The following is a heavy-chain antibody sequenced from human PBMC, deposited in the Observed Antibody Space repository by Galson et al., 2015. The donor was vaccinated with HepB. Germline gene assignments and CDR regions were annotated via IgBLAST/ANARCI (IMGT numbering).Heavy chain of an antibody. CDR1: GGSINSDL. CDR2: IRINDNT. J-gene: IGHJ5*01. V-gene: IGHV4-59*01. Sequence: ETLSLTCTVSGGSINSDLWSWVRQPPGEGLEWIGNIRINDNTYYNPSLRCRVSMSGDTSRSQFSLNLRAVTAADTAVYYCGRATRGRGGGAHFDSWGQGTLVTVS. CDR3: GRATRGRGGGAHFDS. D-gene: IGHD1-26*01.